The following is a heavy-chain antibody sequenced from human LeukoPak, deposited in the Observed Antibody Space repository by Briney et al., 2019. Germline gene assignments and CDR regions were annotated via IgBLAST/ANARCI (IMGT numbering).Heavy chain of an antibody. CDR1: GGSISSSCYY. D-gene: IGHD1-26*01. V-gene: IGHV4-39*07. J-gene: IGHJ6*03. CDR2: IYFSGST. CDR3: ATGKQRDYFYMDV. Sequence: PAETLSLTCTVSGGSISSSCYYWGWIRQPPGMGLDWLGIIYFSGSTLYTPYLNSRVTISLDRSQNPVSLSLSSVTAADTAMYYCATGKQRDYFYMDVWGKGTTVTVSS.